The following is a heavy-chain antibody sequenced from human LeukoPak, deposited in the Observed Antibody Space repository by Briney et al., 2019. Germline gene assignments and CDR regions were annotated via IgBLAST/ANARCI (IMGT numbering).Heavy chain of an antibody. CDR2: LYTSGST. V-gene: IGHV4-4*07. CDR3: AGDDGGNSKYFHS. Sequence: PSETLSLTCTVSGGSINNYYWSWIRQPAGKGLEWLGRLYTSGSTTYNPSLESRATMSVDTSKNQFSLKLSSVTAADTALYYCAGDDGGNSKYFHSWGQGTLVTVSS. J-gene: IGHJ1*01. D-gene: IGHD4-23*01. CDR1: GGSINNYY.